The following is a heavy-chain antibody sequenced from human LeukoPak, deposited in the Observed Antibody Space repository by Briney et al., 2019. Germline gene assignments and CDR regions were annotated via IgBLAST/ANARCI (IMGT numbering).Heavy chain of an antibody. V-gene: IGHV3-23*01. J-gene: IGHJ4*02. CDR2: ISGSGGST. CDR1: GFTFSSYA. D-gene: IGHD3-3*01. Sequence: GGSLRLSCAASGFTFSSYAMSWVRQAPGKGLEWVSAISGSGGSTYYADSVKGRFTISRDNSKNTLYLQMNSLRAEDTAVYYCAKAGDYDFWSGYRYYFDYWGQGTLVTVSS. CDR3: AKAGDYDFWSGYRYYFDY.